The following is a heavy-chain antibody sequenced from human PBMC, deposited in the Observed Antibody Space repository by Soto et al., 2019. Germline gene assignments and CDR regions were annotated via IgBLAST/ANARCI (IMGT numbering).Heavy chain of an antibody. CDR2: IKSETDGGTT. Sequence: EVQVVESGGGFVEPGGSLRLSCAASGFSFTSAWLTWVRQAPGKGLEWVGRIKSETDGGTTAFAAPVKNRFTMSRDHAENTVTLQMNTLKPEDTAMFYWIGQVTISGSRFIYWGQGILVTVSS. CDR1: GFSFTSAW. V-gene: IGHV3-15*07. J-gene: IGHJ4*02. CDR3: IGQVTISGSRFIY. D-gene: IGHD3-3*01.